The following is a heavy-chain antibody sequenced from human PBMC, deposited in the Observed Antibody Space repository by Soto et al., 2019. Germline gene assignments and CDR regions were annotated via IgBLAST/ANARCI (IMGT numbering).Heavy chain of an antibody. Sequence: EVQLVQSGGGLIQPGGSLRLSCAASGLTLSDHSMNWVRQTPGKGLEWLSYISGGSYNINYADSVKGRFTISRDNARNSLYLHMNSLRDEDTAVYYCTRNRWELRRDWFDLWGQGALVTVSS. V-gene: IGHV3-48*02. CDR2: ISGGSYNI. D-gene: IGHD1-7*01. J-gene: IGHJ5*02. CDR1: GLTLSDHS. CDR3: TRNRWELRRDWFDL.